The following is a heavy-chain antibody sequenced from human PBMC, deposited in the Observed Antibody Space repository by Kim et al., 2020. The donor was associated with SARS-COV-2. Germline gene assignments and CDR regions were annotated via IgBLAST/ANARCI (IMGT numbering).Heavy chain of an antibody. CDR2: INPNSGGT. Sequence: ASVKVSCKASGYTFTGYYMHWVRQAPGQGLEWMGWINPNSGGTNYAQKFQGRVTMTRDTSISTAYMELSRLRSDDTAVYYCARDMCGSSWYGAYYYYYGMDVWGQGTTVTVSS. D-gene: IGHD6-13*01. V-gene: IGHV1-2*02. CDR1: GYTFTGYY. J-gene: IGHJ6*02. CDR3: ARDMCGSSWYGAYYYYYGMDV.